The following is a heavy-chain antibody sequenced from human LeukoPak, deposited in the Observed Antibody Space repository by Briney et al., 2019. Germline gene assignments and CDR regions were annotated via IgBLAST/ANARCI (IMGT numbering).Heavy chain of an antibody. CDR2: INHSGST. Sequence: PSETLSLTCAVYGGSFSGYYWSWIRQPPGKGLEWIGEINHSGSTNYNPSLKSRVTISVDTSKNQFSLKLSSVTAADTAVYYCARGRHGDYWGQGTLVAVSS. CDR1: GGSFSGYY. CDR3: ARGRHGDY. J-gene: IGHJ4*02. V-gene: IGHV4-34*01.